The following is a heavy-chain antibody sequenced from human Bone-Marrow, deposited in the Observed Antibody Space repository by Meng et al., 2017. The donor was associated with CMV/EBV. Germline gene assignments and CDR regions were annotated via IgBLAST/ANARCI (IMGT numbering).Heavy chain of an antibody. V-gene: IGHV4-38-2*02. CDR1: GYSISSGYY. CDR3: ARTPGYSSSWYYDY. J-gene: IGHJ4*02. CDR2: IYRGGST. Sequence: SETLSLTCTVSGYSISSGYYWGWIRQPPGKGLEWIGTIYRGGSTYYNPPLKSRVTISVDTSKNQSPLRLRSVTAADTAVYYCARTPGYSSSWYYDYWGQGTLVTVSS. D-gene: IGHD6-13*01.